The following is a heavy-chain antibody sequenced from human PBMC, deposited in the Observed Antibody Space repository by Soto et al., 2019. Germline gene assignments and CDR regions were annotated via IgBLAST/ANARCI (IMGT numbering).Heavy chain of an antibody. Sequence: SVKVSCKASGGTFSSYTISWVLQAPGQGLEWMGRIIPILGIANYAQKFQGRVTITADKSTSTAYMELSSLRSEDTAVYYCASRYCSSTSCYAGDAFDIWGQGTMVTVSS. J-gene: IGHJ3*02. V-gene: IGHV1-69*02. CDR3: ASRYCSSTSCYAGDAFDI. D-gene: IGHD2-2*01. CDR2: IIPILGIA. CDR1: GGTFSSYT.